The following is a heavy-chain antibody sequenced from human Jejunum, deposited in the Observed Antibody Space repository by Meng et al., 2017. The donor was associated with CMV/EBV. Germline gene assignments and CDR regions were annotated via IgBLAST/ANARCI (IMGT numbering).Heavy chain of an antibody. V-gene: IGHV3-11*06. D-gene: IGHD1-26*01. CDR1: GLTFSDQY. Sequence: VQLGDAVVDLVQPGGSLRLSCAASGLTFSDQYISWIRQAPGKGLELISYISSSDDYTNYADSVRGRFTVSRDNAKNSLYLQLNSLRAEDTALYYCTTVHYYAINYWGQGTLVTVSS. J-gene: IGHJ4*02. CDR3: TTVHYYAINY. CDR2: ISSSDDYT.